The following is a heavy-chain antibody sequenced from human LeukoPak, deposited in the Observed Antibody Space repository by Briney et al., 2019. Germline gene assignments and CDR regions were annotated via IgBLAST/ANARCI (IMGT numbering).Heavy chain of an antibody. CDR1: GVTFSSYG. CDR2: IREDGSNR. CDR3: ARSPIAVAGTDYYYYYMDV. J-gene: IGHJ6*03. Sequence: GGSLRLSCAASGVTFSSYGMHWVRQAPGKGLEWVAFIREDGSNRYYADSVKGRFTISRDNAKNSLYLQMNSLRAEDTAVYYCARSPIAVAGTDYYYYYMDVWGKGTTVTVSS. D-gene: IGHD6-19*01. V-gene: IGHV3-30*02.